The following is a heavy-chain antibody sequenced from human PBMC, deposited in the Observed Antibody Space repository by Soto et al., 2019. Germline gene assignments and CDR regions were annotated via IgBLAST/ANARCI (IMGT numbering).Heavy chain of an antibody. CDR1: AYTFTSYD. Sequence: ASVKXSCKAAAYTFTSYDINWVRQATGQDFEWMGWMNPNNGNTAYAQKFQGRVTITADKSTSTAYMELSSLRSEDTAVYYCARDRGETTLGYWGQGTLVTVSS. J-gene: IGHJ4*02. D-gene: IGHD1-1*01. V-gene: IGHV1-8*01. CDR2: MNPNNGNT. CDR3: ARDRGETTLGY.